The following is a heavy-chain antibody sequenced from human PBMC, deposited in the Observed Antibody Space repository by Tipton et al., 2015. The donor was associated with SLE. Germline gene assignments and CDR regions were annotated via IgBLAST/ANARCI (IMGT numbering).Heavy chain of an antibody. CDR3: ARDRSGGYGSFDD. D-gene: IGHD3-3*01. V-gene: IGHV4-31*03. Sequence: TLSLTCTVSGGSVSSVGYYWSWIRLQPGKGPEWIGYIYYIGSGSTSYNPSLKSRLTISVDTSKNQFSLKLSSVTAADTAVYYCARDRSGGYGSFDDWGQGTLVTVSP. J-gene: IGHJ4*02. CDR1: GGSVSSVGYY. CDR2: IYYIGSGST.